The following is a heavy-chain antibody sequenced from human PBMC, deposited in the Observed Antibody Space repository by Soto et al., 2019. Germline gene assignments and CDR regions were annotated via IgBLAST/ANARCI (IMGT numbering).Heavy chain of an antibody. V-gene: IGHV3-23*01. Sequence: GGSLRLSCAASGLTFRSCAMSWVRQAPGLGLEWVSTISGGGGGTYYADSVKGRFTTSRDNSKNTLYLQMNSLRAEDTAVYYCAKARGASPAYDFVDWGQGIPVTVAS. CDR1: GLTFRSCA. CDR3: AKARGASPAYDFVD. CDR2: ISGGGGGT. J-gene: IGHJ4*02. D-gene: IGHD3-3*01.